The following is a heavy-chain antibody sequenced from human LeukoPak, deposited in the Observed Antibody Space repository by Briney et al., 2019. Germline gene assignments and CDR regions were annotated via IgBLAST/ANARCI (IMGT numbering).Heavy chain of an antibody. J-gene: IGHJ4*02. CDR1: GFTFSSYS. CDR2: TSSSSSYI. D-gene: IGHD5-12*01. CDR3: ARGGDASGYDL. Sequence: GGSLRLSCAASGFTFSSYSMNWVRQAPGKGLEWVSSTSSSSSYIYYADSVKGRFTISRDNAKNSLYLQMNSLRAEDTAVYYCARGGDASGYDLWGQGTLVTVSS. V-gene: IGHV3-21*01.